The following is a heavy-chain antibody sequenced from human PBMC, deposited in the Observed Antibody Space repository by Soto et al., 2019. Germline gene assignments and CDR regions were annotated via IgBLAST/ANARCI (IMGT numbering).Heavy chain of an antibody. CDR1: GASFSGYF. CDR2: INHSGIT. D-gene: IGHD1-26*01. CDR3: ATQEVGGSYVYTFDP. J-gene: IGHJ5*02. V-gene: IGHV4-34*01. Sequence: SETLSLTCAVYGASFSGYFCSWIRQPPGKGLEWIGEINHSGITKYNPSLKSRVTISGDTSRDQFSLKLSSVTAADTAVYYCATQEVGGSYVYTFDPWGQGTLVTVSS.